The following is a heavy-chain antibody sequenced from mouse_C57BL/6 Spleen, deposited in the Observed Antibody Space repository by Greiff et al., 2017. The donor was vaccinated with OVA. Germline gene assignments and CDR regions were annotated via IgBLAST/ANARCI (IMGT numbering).Heavy chain of an antibody. CDR3: ARAVTTVVAYYFDY. Sequence: DVQLVESEGGLVQPGRSMKLSCTASGFTFSDYYMAWVRQVPEKGLEWVANINYDGSSTYYLDSLKSRFIISRDNAKNILYLQMSSLKSEDTATYYCARAVTTVVAYYFDYWGQGTTLTVSS. CDR1: GFTFSDYY. V-gene: IGHV5-16*01. J-gene: IGHJ2*01. CDR2: INYDGSST. D-gene: IGHD1-1*01.